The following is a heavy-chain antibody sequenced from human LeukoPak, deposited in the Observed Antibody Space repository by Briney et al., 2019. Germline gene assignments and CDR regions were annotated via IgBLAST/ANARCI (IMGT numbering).Heavy chain of an antibody. V-gene: IGHV1-3*01. J-gene: IGHJ4*02. CDR3: ARERGGSITMVRGVIQTPGY. CDR1: GYTFTSYA. D-gene: IGHD3-10*01. CDR2: INAGNGNT. Sequence: ASVKVSCKASGYTFTSYAMHWVRQAPGQRLEWMGWINAGNGNTKYSQKFQGRVTITRDTSASTAYMELSSLRSEDTAVYCCARERGGSITMVRGVIQTPGYWGQGTLVTVSS.